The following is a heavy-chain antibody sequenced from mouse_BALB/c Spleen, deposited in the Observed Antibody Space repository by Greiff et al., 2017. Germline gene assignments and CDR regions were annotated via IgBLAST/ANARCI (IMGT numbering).Heavy chain of an antibody. D-gene: IGHD1-1*01. CDR1: GYTFTSYT. V-gene: IGHV1-4*02. J-gene: IGHJ4*01. Sequence: QVQLQQSAAELARPGASVKMSCKASGYTFTSYTMHWVKQRPGQGLEWIGYINPSSGYTEYNQKFKDKTTLTADKSSSTAYMQLSSLTSEDSAVYYCARGLYGGYAMDYWGQGTSVTVSS. CDR2: INPSSGYT. CDR3: ARGLYGGYAMDY.